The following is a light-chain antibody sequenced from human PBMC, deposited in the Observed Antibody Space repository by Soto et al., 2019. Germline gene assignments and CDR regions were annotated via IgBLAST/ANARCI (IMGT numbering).Light chain of an antibody. V-gene: IGLV4-69*01. Sequence: QSVLTQSPSASASLGASVKLTCTLSSGHSSYAIAWHQQQPEKGPRYLMKLNSDGSHSKGDGIPDRFSGSSSGAERYLTISSLQSEDEADYFCQTWLTGIAVFGGGTQLTVL. CDR2: LNSDGSH. CDR1: SGHSSYA. CDR3: QTWLTGIAV. J-gene: IGLJ7*01.